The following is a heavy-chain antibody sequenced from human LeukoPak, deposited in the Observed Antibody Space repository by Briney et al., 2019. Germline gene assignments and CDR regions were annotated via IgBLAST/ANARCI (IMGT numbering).Heavy chain of an antibody. CDR1: GFTFDDYA. Sequence: PGRSLRLSCAASGFTFDDYAMHWVRQAPGKGLEWVSGISWNSGSIGYADSVKGRFTISRDNSKNTLYLQMNSLRAEDTAVYYCAKFESVDVVRGVIITYDAFDIWGQGTMVTVSS. V-gene: IGHV3-9*01. CDR2: ISWNSGSI. D-gene: IGHD3-10*01. J-gene: IGHJ3*02. CDR3: AKFESVDVVRGVIITYDAFDI.